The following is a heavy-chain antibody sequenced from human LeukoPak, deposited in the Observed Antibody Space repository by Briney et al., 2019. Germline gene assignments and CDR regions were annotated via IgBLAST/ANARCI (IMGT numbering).Heavy chain of an antibody. CDR2: ITGGGGTT. CDR1: GLNFSSYG. Sequence: GGSLRLSCEASGLNFSSYGMSWVRQAPGKGLQWVSAITGGGGTTYYADSVKGRFTISRDNSKNMLYLQMNSLRAEDTAVYYCAKMQGYFDYWGQGTLVPVSS. J-gene: IGHJ4*02. V-gene: IGHV3-23*01. CDR3: AKMQGYFDY.